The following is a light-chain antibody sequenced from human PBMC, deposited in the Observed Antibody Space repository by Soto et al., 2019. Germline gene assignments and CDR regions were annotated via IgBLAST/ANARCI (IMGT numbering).Light chain of an antibody. CDR2: DAS. Sequence: QMTQSPSTLSASVGDRVTITCRASQNIGRWLAWYQQKPWETPKVLVYDASSLKSGVPSRFSGSVSGTEFTLTISCLQPDDLATYYCQQYGAYWTFGHGTKVEIK. V-gene: IGKV1-5*01. CDR3: QQYGAYWT. J-gene: IGKJ1*01. CDR1: QNIGRW.